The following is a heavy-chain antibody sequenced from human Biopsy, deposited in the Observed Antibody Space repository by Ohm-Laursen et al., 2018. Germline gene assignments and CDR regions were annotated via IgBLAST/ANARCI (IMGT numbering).Heavy chain of an antibody. D-gene: IGHD3-16*01. CDR2: MNPNSGNT. CDR1: GYTFNTYD. CDR3: AREGAFGDTDAYYGLDV. V-gene: IGHV1-8*01. J-gene: IGHJ6*02. Sequence: GASVKVSCKVSGYTFNTYDINWVRQAAGQGPEWMGWMNPNSGNTGFAQKFQGRITMTRSTSITTAYMELTNLRSEDTAVYYCAREGAFGDTDAYYGLDVWGLGTMVTVSS.